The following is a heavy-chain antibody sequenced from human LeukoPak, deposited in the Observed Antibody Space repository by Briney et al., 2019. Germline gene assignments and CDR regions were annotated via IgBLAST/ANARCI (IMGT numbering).Heavy chain of an antibody. CDR2: INSDGSST. CDR3: ARVPDGSVNY. CDR1: GFTFSIYW. Sequence: PGGSLRLSCAASGFTFSIYWMHWVRQAPGKGLVWVSRINSDGSSTVYADSVKGRFTISRDNAKSTLYLQMNSLRAEDTAVYYCARVPDGSVNYWGQGTLVTVSS. D-gene: IGHD3-10*01. J-gene: IGHJ4*02. V-gene: IGHV3-74*03.